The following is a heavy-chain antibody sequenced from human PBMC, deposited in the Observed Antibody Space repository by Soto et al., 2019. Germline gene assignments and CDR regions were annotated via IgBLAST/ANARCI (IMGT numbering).Heavy chain of an antibody. D-gene: IGHD5-12*01. CDR2: IYYSRST. CDR3: ARRSRDGYNYAYFDY. V-gene: IGHV4-59*08. J-gene: IGHJ4*02. CDR1: GGSISRYY. Sequence: SETLSLTCTVSGGSISRYYWSWIRQPPGKGLEWIGYIYYSRSTNYNPSLKSRVTISVDTSKNQFSLKLSSVTAAVMAVYYCARRSRDGYNYAYFDYWGQGTLVTVSS.